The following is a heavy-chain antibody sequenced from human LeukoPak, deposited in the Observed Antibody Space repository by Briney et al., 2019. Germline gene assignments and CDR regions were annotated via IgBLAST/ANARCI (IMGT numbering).Heavy chain of an antibody. D-gene: IGHD6-13*01. Sequence: GASVKVSCKASGYTFTGYYMHWVRQAPGQGLEWMGWINPNSGGTNYAQKFQGRVTMTRDTSISTAYMELSRLRSDDTAVYYCARVKRYSSSWYFGEHDAFDIWGQGTMVTVSS. V-gene: IGHV1-2*02. J-gene: IGHJ3*02. CDR3: ARVKRYSSSWYFGEHDAFDI. CDR2: INPNSGGT. CDR1: GYTFTGYY.